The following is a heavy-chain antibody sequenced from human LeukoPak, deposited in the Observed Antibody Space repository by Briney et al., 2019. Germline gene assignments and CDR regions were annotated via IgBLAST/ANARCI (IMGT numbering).Heavy chain of an antibody. Sequence: GGSLRLSCAVSGFTFSNNWMTWVRQAPGKGLEWVANIKQGGSEKYYVGSVKGRFTISRDNAKNSLFLQMNSLRAEDTAVYYCARVYSSGWVDAFDIWGQGTMVTVSS. D-gene: IGHD6-19*01. CDR2: IKQGGSEK. CDR1: GFTFSNNW. V-gene: IGHV3-7*04. CDR3: ARVYSSGWVDAFDI. J-gene: IGHJ3*02.